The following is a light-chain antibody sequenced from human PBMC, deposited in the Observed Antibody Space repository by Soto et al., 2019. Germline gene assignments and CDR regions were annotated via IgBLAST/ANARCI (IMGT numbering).Light chain of an antibody. CDR2: GAS. V-gene: IGKV3-15*01. CDR1: QSVSRN. J-gene: IGKJ2*02. Sequence: EIVMTQSPATLSVSPGEIATLSCSTSQSVSRNFAWYQQKPGQAHMHLVYGASTRTTGIPARFSGSGSGTEVTLLISSLQSEDFAVYYCQQYNHWPRGTFGPGTKLDIK. CDR3: QQYNHWPRGT.